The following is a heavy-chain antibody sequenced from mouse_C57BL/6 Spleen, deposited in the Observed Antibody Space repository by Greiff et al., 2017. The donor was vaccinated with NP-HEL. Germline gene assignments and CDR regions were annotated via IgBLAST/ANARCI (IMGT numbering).Heavy chain of an antibody. CDR3: ARDTTVVAHWYFDV. CDR2: ISDGGSYT. CDR1: GFTFSSYA. Sequence: DVKLVESGGGLVKPGGSLKLSCAASGFTFSSYAMSWVRQTPEKRLEWVATISDGGSYTYYPDNVKGRFTISRDNAKNNLYLQMSHLKSEDTAMYYCARDTTVVAHWYFDVWGTGTTVTVSS. D-gene: IGHD1-1*01. J-gene: IGHJ1*03. V-gene: IGHV5-4*01.